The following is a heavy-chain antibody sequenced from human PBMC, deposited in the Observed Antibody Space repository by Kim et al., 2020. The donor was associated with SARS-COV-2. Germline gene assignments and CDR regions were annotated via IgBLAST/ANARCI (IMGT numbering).Heavy chain of an antibody. D-gene: IGHD2-2*01. CDR2: IYYSGST. CDR1: GGSISSYY. J-gene: IGHJ3*02. Sequence: SETLSLTCTVSGGSISSYYWSWIRQPPGKGLEWIGYIYYSGSTNYNPSLKSRVTISVDTSKNQFSLKLSSVTAADTAVYYCARRALGYCSSTGCYSAFDIWGQGTMVTVSS. CDR3: ARRALGYCSSTGCYSAFDI. V-gene: IGHV4-59*08.